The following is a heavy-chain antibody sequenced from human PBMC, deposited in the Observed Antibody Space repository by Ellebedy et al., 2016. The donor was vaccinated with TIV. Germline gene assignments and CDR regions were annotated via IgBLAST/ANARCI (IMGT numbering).Heavy chain of an antibody. CDR3: ARESVRYFDWDS. Sequence: GESLKISCEASGFTPSGYYMHWVRQVPGKGLVWVARINTDGSSTSYADSVEGRFTISRDNAKKTLYLEMSGLRVEDTAVYYCARESVRYFDWDSWGQGTLVTV. V-gene: IGHV3-74*01. J-gene: IGHJ4*02. D-gene: IGHD3-9*01. CDR1: GFTPSGYY. CDR2: INTDGSST.